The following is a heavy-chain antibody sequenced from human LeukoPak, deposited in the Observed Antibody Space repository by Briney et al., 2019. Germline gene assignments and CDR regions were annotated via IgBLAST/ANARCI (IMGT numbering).Heavy chain of an antibody. CDR1: GFTFSSYA. CDR3: ARGEGLWFGELFPFDY. CDR2: ISYDGSNK. D-gene: IGHD3-10*01. V-gene: IGHV3-30-3*01. Sequence: GGSLRLSCAASGFTFSSYAMHWVRQAPGKGLEWVAVISYDGSNKYYADSVKGRFTISRDNSKNTLYLQMNSLRAEDTAVYYCARGEGLWFGELFPFDYWGQGTLVTVSS. J-gene: IGHJ4*02.